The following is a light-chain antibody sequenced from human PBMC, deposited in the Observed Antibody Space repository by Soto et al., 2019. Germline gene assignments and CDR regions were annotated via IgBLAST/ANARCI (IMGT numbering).Light chain of an antibody. CDR2: EVS. CDR3: SSYTSSSTLVV. J-gene: IGLJ2*01. V-gene: IGLV2-14*01. Sequence: QSALTQPASVSGSPGQSITISCTGTSSDVGGYNYVSWYQQHPGKAPKLMIYEVSHRPSGVSTRFSGSKSGNTASLTISGVQAEDEDDYYCSSYTSSSTLVVFGGGTKLTVL. CDR1: SSDVGGYNY.